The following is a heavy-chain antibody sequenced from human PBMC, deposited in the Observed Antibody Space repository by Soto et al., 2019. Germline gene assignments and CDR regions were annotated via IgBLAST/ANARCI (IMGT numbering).Heavy chain of an antibody. CDR2: IYPDDSDT. J-gene: IGHJ4*02. D-gene: IGHD6-13*01. CDR1: GYSFANYW. CDR3: AKDHDLGAAEYYFDY. V-gene: IGHV5-51*01. Sequence: GESLKISCKGSGYSFANYWIAWVRQMPGKDLECMGIIYPDDSDTKYSPSFQGHITISADNSKNTLYLQMNGLRPEDTAVYYCAKDHDLGAAEYYFDYWGQGTLVTVSS.